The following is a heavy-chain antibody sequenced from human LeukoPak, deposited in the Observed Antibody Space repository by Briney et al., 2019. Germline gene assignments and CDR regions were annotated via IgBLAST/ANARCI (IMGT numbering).Heavy chain of an antibody. J-gene: IGHJ4*02. Sequence: ASVKVSCKASGYTFTSYYMHWVRQAPGQGLEWMGIINPSGGSTSYAQKFQGRVTMTRDTSTSTVYMELSSLRSEDTAVYYCAREGYSYGLFRSDIDYWGQGTLATVSS. V-gene: IGHV1-46*01. CDR2: INPSGGST. D-gene: IGHD5-18*01. CDR1: GYTFTSYY. CDR3: AREGYSYGLFRSDIDY.